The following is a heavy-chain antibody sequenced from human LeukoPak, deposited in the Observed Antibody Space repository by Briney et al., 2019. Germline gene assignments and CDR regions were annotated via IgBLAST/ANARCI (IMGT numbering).Heavy chain of an antibody. CDR2: INPDSGDS. CDR3: ARDLLDSSGGVKYYYYGMDV. D-gene: IGHD3-22*01. V-gene: IGHV1-2*02. CDR1: GYTFTDYY. J-gene: IGHJ6*02. Sequence: ASVKLSCKASGYTFTDYYMHWVRQAPGQGLEWLGWINPDSGDSNYIQNFQGRVTLTRDTSISSAYMELSSLRSDDTAVYYCARDLLDSSGGVKYYYYGMDVWGQGTTVTVSS.